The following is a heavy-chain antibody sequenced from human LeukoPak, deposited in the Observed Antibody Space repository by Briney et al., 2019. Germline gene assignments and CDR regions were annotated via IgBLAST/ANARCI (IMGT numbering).Heavy chain of an antibody. J-gene: IGHJ6*03. CDR2: ISSSGSTI. Sequence: GGSLRLSCAASGFTFSDYYMSWIRQAPGKGLEWVAYISSSGSTIYYADSVKGRFTISRDNARNPLYLQMNSLRAEDTAVYYCARGRVSSSTWYSTYYYYFYMDVWGKGTTVTVSS. CDR1: GFTFSDYY. V-gene: IGHV3-11*01. D-gene: IGHD1-1*01. CDR3: ARGRVSSSTWYSTYYYYFYMDV.